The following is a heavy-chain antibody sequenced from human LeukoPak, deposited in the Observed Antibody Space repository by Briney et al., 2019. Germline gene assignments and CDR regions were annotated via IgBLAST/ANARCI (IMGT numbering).Heavy chain of an antibody. J-gene: IGHJ5*02. Sequence: PSETLSLTCTVSGGSISSVSYYWSWIREPAGKGLEWIGRIYTSGSTEYNPSLKSRVTVSVDTSKNQFSLKLSSVTAADTAVYYCARDADYGWFDPWGQGTLVTVSS. CDR2: IYTSGST. D-gene: IGHD4-17*01. CDR1: GGSISSVSYY. V-gene: IGHV4-61*02. CDR3: ARDADYGWFDP.